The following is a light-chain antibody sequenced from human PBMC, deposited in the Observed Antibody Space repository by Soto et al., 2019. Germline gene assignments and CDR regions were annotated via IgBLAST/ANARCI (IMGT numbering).Light chain of an antibody. V-gene: IGKV3-11*01. J-gene: IGKJ4*01. CDR3: QQRSNWPLT. CDR2: DAS. CDR1: QSVSSY. Sequence: EIVLTQSPATLSLSPGERATLSCRASQSVSSYLAWYQQKPGQAPRLLIYDASNRATGIPARFSGSGSGTDFILIISCLESEDFAVYYCQQRSNWPLTFGGGTKV.